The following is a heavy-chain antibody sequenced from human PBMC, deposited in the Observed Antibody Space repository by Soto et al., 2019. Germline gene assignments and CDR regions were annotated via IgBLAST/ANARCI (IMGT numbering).Heavy chain of an antibody. V-gene: IGHV4-31*03. J-gene: IGHJ4*02. CDR3: GRDQAIGGSSY. CDR2: IYYSYST. D-gene: IGHD1-26*01. Sequence: QVQLQESGPGLVKPSQTLSLTCTVSGGSISSGSYYWSWIRQHPGKGLEWIGYIYYSYSTYYNQSFRRRITISVVTAKNQYALQLSAVTAAATAVYYCGRDQAIGGSSYWGQGTLVTVSS. CDR1: GGSISSGSYY.